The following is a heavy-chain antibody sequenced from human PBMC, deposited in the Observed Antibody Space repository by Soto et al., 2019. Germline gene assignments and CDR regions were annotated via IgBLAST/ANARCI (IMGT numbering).Heavy chain of an antibody. CDR3: AKEKVESGGRFDLDS. CDR2: ISYDGSNK. V-gene: IGHV3-30*18. Sequence: VVSLRLSCAASGFTFSSYGMHWVRQAPGKGLEWVAVISYDGSNKYYADSVKGRFTISRDNSKNTLYLQMNSLRAEDKAVYYYAKEKVESGGRFDLDSWGKAHLVTV. J-gene: IGHJ4*02. D-gene: IGHD3-16*01. CDR1: GFTFSSYG.